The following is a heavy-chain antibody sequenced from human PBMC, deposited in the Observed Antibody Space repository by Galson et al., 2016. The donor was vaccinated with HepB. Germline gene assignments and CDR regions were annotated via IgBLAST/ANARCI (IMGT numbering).Heavy chain of an antibody. CDR2: IYWDDDK. J-gene: IGHJ4*02. V-gene: IGHV2-5*02. Sequence: PALVKPTQTLTLTCTFPGFSLNTSGVGVGWIRQPPGKALEWLAFIYWDDDKRYSPALQSRLTITKDTSKNQVVLTMTNMDPVDTATYYCAHRRSGYCNSIICLYFDYWGQGALVTVSS. CDR1: GFSLNTSGVG. D-gene: IGHD2-2*01. CDR3: AHRRSGYCNSIICLYFDY.